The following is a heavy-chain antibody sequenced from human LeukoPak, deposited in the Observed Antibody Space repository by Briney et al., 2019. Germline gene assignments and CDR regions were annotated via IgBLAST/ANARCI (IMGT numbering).Heavy chain of an antibody. CDR1: GGSISSYY. Sequence: SETLSLTCTVSGGSISSYYWSWIRQPPGKGLEWIGYIYYSGSTNYNPSLKSRVTISVDTSKNQFSLKLSSVTAADTAVYYCASAVVRGVFHWFDPWGRGTLVTVSS. CDR3: ASAVVRGVFHWFDP. J-gene: IGHJ5*02. V-gene: IGHV4-59*01. CDR2: IYYSGST. D-gene: IGHD3-10*01.